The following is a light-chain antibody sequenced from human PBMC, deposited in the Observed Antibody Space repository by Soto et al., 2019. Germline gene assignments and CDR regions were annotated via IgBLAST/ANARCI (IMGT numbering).Light chain of an antibody. CDR2: AAS. Sequence: DIQMTQSPSSLYASVGDRVTITCRASQSISTYLNWYQQKPGKAPKLLIYAASSLQSGVPSRFSGSGSGTDFNLTISSLQPEDFATYYCQQSHRTPRTFGQGTRLEIK. CDR3: QQSHRTPRT. J-gene: IGKJ2*01. CDR1: QSISTY. V-gene: IGKV1-39*01.